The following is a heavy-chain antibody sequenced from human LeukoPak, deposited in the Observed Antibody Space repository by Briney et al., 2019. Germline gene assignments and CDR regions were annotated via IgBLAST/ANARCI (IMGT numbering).Heavy chain of an antibody. CDR2: ISSDGGTT. Sequence: GGSLRLSCAASGFTFSSYAMHWVRQAPGQGLEYVSRISSDGGTTSYASSVRGRFTMSRDNSKNTLYLQMGSLRAEDMAVYFCARWYYYGPGSYGMDVWGQGTTVTVS. CDR3: ARWYYYGPGSYGMDV. CDR1: GFTFSSYA. V-gene: IGHV3-64*01. J-gene: IGHJ6*02. D-gene: IGHD3-10*01.